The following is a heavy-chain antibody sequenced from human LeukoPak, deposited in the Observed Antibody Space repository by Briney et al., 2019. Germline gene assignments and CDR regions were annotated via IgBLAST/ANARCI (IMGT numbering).Heavy chain of an antibody. CDR3: ARAGGTGPGNRHFQH. CDR1: GYTFTSYD. Sequence: GASVKVSCKASGYTFTSYDINWVRQATGQGLEWMGWMNPNSGNTGYSQKFQGRVTMTRNTSITTAYMELSSLRSEDTAVYYCARAGGTGPGNRHFQHWGQGTLVTVSS. V-gene: IGHV1-8*01. D-gene: IGHD2-8*02. CDR2: MNPNSGNT. J-gene: IGHJ1*01.